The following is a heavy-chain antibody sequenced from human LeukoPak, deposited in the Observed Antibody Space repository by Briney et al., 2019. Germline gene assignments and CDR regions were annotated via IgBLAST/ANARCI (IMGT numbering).Heavy chain of an antibody. CDR2: IYSGGST. Sequence: GGSLRLSCAASGFTVSSNYMSWVRQAPGKGLEWVSVIYSGGSTYYADSVKDRFTISRDNSKNTLYLQMNSLRAEDTAVYYCARDPYGDYYFDYWGQGTLVTVSS. CDR3: ARDPYGDYYFDY. V-gene: IGHV3-66*01. J-gene: IGHJ4*02. D-gene: IGHD4-17*01. CDR1: GFTVSSNY.